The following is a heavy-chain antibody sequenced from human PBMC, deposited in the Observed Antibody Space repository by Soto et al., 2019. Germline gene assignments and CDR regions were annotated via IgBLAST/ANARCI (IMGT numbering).Heavy chain of an antibody. D-gene: IGHD6-6*01. CDR3: ARDNPSSSSRCFNY. CDR1: AVTISTYY. V-gene: IGHV4-59*01. CDR2: VSSSGSA. J-gene: IGHJ4*02. Sequence: KPSGTTCHPSAVSAVTISTYYWSWILQPPGRGLDWIGYVSSSGSANYNPSLKSRVTIALDTSKQQFSLKLRSVTATDTAVYYFARDNPSSSSRCFNYWGQVALVTVSS.